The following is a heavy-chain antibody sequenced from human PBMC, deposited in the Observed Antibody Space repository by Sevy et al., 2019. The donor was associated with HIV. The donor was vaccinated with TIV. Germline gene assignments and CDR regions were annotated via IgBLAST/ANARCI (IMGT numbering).Heavy chain of an antibody. J-gene: IGHJ6*02. D-gene: IGHD2-2*01. CDR3: ARVREGGLSCSSTRCYLAYYYGMDV. V-gene: IGHV3-30-3*01. CDR1: GFTFSSYA. CDR2: ISYDGSNK. Sequence: GGFLRLSCAASGFTFSSYAMHWVRQAPGKGLEWLAVISYDGSNKYYADSVKGRFTISRDNSKNRLYLQMNSLRAEDTAVYYCARVREGGLSCSSTRCYLAYYYGMDVWGQGTTVTVSS.